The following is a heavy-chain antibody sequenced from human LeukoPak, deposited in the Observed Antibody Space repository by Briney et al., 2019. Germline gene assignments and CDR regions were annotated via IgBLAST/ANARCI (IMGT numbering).Heavy chain of an antibody. D-gene: IGHD6-19*01. V-gene: IGHV3-30*18. Sequence: GGSLRLSCAASGFTVSSNYMSWVRQAPGKGLEWVAVMSFDGSNEYYTDSVKGRFTISRDNSKNTLYLQMNSLRVEDTAVYYCAKGTGSGWFDSFDYWGQGTLVTVSS. CDR2: MSFDGSNE. J-gene: IGHJ4*02. CDR1: GFTVSSNY. CDR3: AKGTGSGWFDSFDY.